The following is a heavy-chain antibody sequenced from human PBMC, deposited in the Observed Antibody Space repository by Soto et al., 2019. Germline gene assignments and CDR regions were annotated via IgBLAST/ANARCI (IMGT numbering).Heavy chain of an antibody. V-gene: IGHV4-30-4*01. CDR2: IYYSGST. CDR1: GGSISSGDYY. D-gene: IGHD2-2*02. Sequence: SETLSLTCTVSGGSISSGDYYWSWIRQPPGKGLEWIGYIYYSGSTYYNPSLKSRVTISVDTSKNQFSLKLSSVTAADTAVYYCARGCSSTSCYSYNYYGMDVWGQGTTVTVSS. CDR3: ARGCSSTSCYSYNYYGMDV. J-gene: IGHJ6*02.